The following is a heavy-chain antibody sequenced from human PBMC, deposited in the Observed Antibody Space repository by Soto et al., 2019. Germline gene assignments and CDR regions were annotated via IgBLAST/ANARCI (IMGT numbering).Heavy chain of an antibody. J-gene: IGHJ5*02. CDR1: GGSSSSSAFY. Sequence: SETLSLTYTVSGGSSSSSAFYLGWIRQQPGKGLEWIGSTCYSGSTYYNPSLKSRVTMTVDAAKTQFSLKLSSVTAADAAVYYCARQGGIPIFGVVISYSWFDARGQGSLITVA. D-gene: IGHD3-3*01. CDR2: TCYSGST. V-gene: IGHV4-39*01. CDR3: ARQGGIPIFGVVISYSWFDA.